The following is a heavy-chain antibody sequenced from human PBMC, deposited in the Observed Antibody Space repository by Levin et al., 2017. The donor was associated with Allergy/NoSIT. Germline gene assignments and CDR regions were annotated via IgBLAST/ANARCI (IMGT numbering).Heavy chain of an antibody. V-gene: IGHV4-34*01. Sequence: GSLRLSCAVYGGSFSGYYWSWIRQPPGKGLEWIGEINHSGSTNYNPSLKSRVTISVDTSKNQFSLKLSSVTAADTAVYYCARGRGQWLVPVSTKVYYFDYWGQGTLVTVSS. D-gene: IGHD6-19*01. CDR3: ARGRGQWLVPVSTKVYYFDY. J-gene: IGHJ4*02. CDR1: GGSFSGYY. CDR2: INHSGST.